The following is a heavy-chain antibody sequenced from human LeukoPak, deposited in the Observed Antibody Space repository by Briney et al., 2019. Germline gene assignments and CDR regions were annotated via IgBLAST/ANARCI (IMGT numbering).Heavy chain of an antibody. CDR2: IYSGGST. V-gene: IGHV3-53*01. Sequence: PGGSLRLSCAASGFSVSNNYMSWVRQAPGKGLEWVSVIYSGGSTSYADSVKGRFTISRDNSKNTLYLQMNSLRVEDTAVYYCASHTGGNYYYYGMDVWGQGTTVTVSS. CDR1: GFSVSNNY. D-gene: IGHD3-16*01. J-gene: IGHJ6*02. CDR3: ASHTGGNYYYYGMDV.